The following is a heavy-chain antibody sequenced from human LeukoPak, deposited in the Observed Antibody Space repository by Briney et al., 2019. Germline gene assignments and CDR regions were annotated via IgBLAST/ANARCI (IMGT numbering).Heavy chain of an antibody. CDR3: ASSELLAVYNWFDP. D-gene: IGHD1-26*01. J-gene: IGHJ5*02. CDR1: GYTFTSYA. V-gene: IGHV1-3*01. CDR2: INAGNGNT. Sequence: ASVKVPCKASGYTFTSYAMHWVRQAPGQRLEWMGWINAGNGNTKYSQKFQGRVTITRDTSASTAYMELSSLRSEDTAVYYCASSELLAVYNWFDPWGQGTLVTVSS.